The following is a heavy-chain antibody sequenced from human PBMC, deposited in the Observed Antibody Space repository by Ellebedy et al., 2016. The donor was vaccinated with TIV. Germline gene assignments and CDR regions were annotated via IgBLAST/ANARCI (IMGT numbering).Heavy chain of an antibody. V-gene: IGHV3-23*01. D-gene: IGHD3-22*01. Sequence: GESLKISCAASGFTFDDYAIHWVRQGPGKGLEWVSGISGSGGNTYYADSVKGRFAISRDNSKNTLYLQMDSLRAEDTAVYYCSKGFYDSDPPFDYWGQGTLVTVSS. CDR3: SKGFYDSDPPFDY. J-gene: IGHJ4*02. CDR2: ISGSGGNT. CDR1: GFTFDDYA.